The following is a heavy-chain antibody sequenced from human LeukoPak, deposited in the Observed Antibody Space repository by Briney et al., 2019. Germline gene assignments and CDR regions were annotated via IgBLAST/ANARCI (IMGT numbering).Heavy chain of an antibody. Sequence: PGGSLRLSCAASGFTFSIHWMSWVRQAPGKGLEWVATIKQDGSEKYYVDSGKGRFTISRDNAKNTLYIQSNSLIGKDPAVYYCARDSRNIYYDNRDYCGGQGTLVTVSS. CDR3: ARDSRNIYYDNRDYC. V-gene: IGHV3-7*01. CDR1: GFTFSIHW. D-gene: IGHD3-22*01. J-gene: IGHJ4*02. CDR2: IKQDGSEK.